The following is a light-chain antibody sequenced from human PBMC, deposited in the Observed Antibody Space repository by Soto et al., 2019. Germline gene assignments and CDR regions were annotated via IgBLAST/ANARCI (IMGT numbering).Light chain of an antibody. CDR2: DVS. J-gene: IGLJ2*01. Sequence: QSVLTQPASVSGSPGQSSTISCTGTSSDVGGYNYVYWYQQHPGKAPKLMIYDVSNRPSGVSNRFSGSKSGNTASLTISGRQAEDEADYYCSSYTSSSTLVFGGGTKLTVL. CDR1: SSDVGGYNY. CDR3: SSYTSSSTLV. V-gene: IGLV2-14*01.